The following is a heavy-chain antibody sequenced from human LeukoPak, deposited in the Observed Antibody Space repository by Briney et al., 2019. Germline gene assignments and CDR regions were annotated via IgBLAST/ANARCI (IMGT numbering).Heavy chain of an antibody. Sequence: ASVKVSCKASGYTFTSYGISWVRQAPGQGLERMGWISAYNGNTNYAQKLQGRVTMTTDTSTSTAYMELRSLRSDDTAVYYCARDVFDFWSGYYSLYGSVDYWGQGTLVTVSS. CDR2: ISAYNGNT. J-gene: IGHJ4*02. D-gene: IGHD3-3*01. CDR1: GYTFTSYG. CDR3: ARDVFDFWSGYYSLYGSVDY. V-gene: IGHV1-18*01.